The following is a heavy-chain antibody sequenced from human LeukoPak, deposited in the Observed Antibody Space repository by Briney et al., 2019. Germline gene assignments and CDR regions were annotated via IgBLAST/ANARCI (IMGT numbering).Heavy chain of an antibody. D-gene: IGHD3-9*01. CDR2: IYYSGST. J-gene: IGHJ3*02. Sequence: SETLSLTCTVSGGSISSYYWSWIRQPPGKGLEWIGYIYYSGSTNYSPSLKSRVTISVDTSKNQFSLKLSSVTAADTAVYYCARKYFDWLYAFDIWGQGTMVTVSS. CDR1: GGSISSYY. CDR3: ARKYFDWLYAFDI. V-gene: IGHV4-59*12.